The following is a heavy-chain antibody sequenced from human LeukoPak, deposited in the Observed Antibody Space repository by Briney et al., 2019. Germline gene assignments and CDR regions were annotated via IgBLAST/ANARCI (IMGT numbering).Heavy chain of an antibody. CDR2: MNPNSGNT. D-gene: IGHD3-3*01. CDR1: GYTFTSYD. Sequence: ASVKVSCKASGYTFTSYDINWVRQATGQGLEWMGWMNPNSGNTGYAQKFQGRVNMTRNTSISTAYMELSSLRSEDTAVYYCAITIFGVVPTGYYWGQGTLVTVSS. J-gene: IGHJ4*02. CDR3: AITIFGVVPTGYY. V-gene: IGHV1-8*01.